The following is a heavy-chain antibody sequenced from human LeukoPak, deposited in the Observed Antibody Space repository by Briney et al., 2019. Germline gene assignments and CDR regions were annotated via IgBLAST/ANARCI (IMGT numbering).Heavy chain of an antibody. V-gene: IGHV3-23*01. CDR2: ISGSGCST. CDR3: VKRCDRSCHLSD. CDR1: GFTFSSYA. J-gene: IGHJ4*02. Sequence: GGSLRLSCAASGFTFSSYAMSWVRQAPGKGLEWVSAISGSGCSTYYADSVKGRFTISRDNSKNTLYLQMNSLRAEDTAVYYCVKRCDRSCHLSDWGQGTLVTDSS. D-gene: IGHD3-22*01.